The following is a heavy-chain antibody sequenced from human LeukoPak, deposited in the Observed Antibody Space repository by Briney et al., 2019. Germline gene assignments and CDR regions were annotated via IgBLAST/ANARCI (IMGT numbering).Heavy chain of an antibody. CDR1: GGSISSYY. CDR2: IYYSGST. V-gene: IGHV4-59*01. CDR3: ARDATQSVYYYYYYMDV. J-gene: IGHJ6*03. Sequence: LETLSLTCTVSGGSISSYYWSWIRQPPGKGLEWIGYIYYSGSTNYNPSLKSRVTISVDTSKNQFSLKLSSVTAADTAVYYCARDATQSVYYYYYYMDVWGKGTTVTVSS. D-gene: IGHD5-24*01.